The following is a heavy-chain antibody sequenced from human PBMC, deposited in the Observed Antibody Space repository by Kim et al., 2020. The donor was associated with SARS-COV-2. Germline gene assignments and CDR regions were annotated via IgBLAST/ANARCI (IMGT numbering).Heavy chain of an antibody. D-gene: IGHD5-18*01. J-gene: IGHJ4*02. CDR1: GFTFSSYS. CDR3: AREGHTAMARAFDY. Sequence: GGSLRLSCAASGFTFSSYSMNWVRQAPGKGLEWVSSISSSSSYIYYADSVKGRFTISRDNAKNSLYLQMNSLRAEDTAVYYCAREGHTAMARAFDYWGQRTLVTVSS. CDR2: ISSSSSYI. V-gene: IGHV3-21*01.